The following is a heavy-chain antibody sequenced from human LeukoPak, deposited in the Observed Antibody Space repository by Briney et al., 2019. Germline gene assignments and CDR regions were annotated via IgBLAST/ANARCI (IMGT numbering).Heavy chain of an antibody. Sequence: PSETLSLTCEVYGGSFSGHYWSWIRQPAGKGLEWIGRIYTSGSTNYNPSLKSRVTMSVDTSKNQFSLKLSSVTAADTAVYYCARESYSSSWINYYYYYMDVWGKGTTVTISS. CDR2: IYTSGST. CDR1: GGSFSGHY. J-gene: IGHJ6*03. V-gene: IGHV4-4*07. CDR3: ARESYSSSWINYYYYYMDV. D-gene: IGHD6-13*01.